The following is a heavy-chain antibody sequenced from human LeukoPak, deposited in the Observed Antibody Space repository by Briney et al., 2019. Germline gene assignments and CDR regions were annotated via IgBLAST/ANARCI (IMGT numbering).Heavy chain of an antibody. CDR3: SRENGAFSPFGY. J-gene: IGHJ4*02. Sequence: SETLSLTCGVSGGSITSTNWWSWVRQPPGQGLEWIGEVSLSGLTNHNPSLSSRVIMALDTSKNHLSLHLTSVTAADTAVYYCSRENGAFSPFGYWGQGYLVTVLS. V-gene: IGHV4-4*02. CDR2: VSLSGLT. D-gene: IGHD2-8*01. CDR1: GGSITSTNW.